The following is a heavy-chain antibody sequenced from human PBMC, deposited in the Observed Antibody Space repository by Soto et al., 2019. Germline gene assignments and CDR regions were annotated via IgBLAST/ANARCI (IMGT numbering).Heavy chain of an antibody. CDR2: LYHSGST. V-gene: IGHV4-39*01. CDR3: ARRLRGSGWDRGY. Sequence: SETLSLTCTVSGGSITSDYFWGWIRQPPGKGLEWIGSLYHSGSTHSIPSLRRRATMSIDTSQNQFSLRLRSVTAADTGGYYCARRLRGSGWDRGYWGQATRVTVS. J-gene: IGHJ4*02. D-gene: IGHD1-26*01. CDR1: GGSITSDYF.